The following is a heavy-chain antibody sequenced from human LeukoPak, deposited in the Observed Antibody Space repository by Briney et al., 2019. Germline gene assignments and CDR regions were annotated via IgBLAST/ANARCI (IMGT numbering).Heavy chain of an antibody. J-gene: IGHJ4*02. CDR2: ISYDGSNK. Sequence: TGGSLRLSCAASGFTFSSYGMHWVRQAPGKGLEWVAVISYDGSNKYYADSVKGRFTISRDNSKNTLYLQMNSLRAEDTAVYYCAKDFDRVQLYGSGADWGQGTLVTVSS. CDR1: GFTFSSYG. V-gene: IGHV3-30*18. D-gene: IGHD5-18*01. CDR3: AKDFDRVQLYGSGAD.